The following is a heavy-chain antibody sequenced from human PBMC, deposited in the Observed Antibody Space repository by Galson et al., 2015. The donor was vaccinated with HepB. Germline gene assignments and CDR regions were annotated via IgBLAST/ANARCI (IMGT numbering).Heavy chain of an antibody. CDR2: IVVGSGNT. V-gene: IGHV1-58*02. CDR1: GFTFTSSA. Sequence: SVKVSCKASGFTFTSSAMQWVRQARGQRLEWIGWIVVGSGNTNYAQKFQERVTITRDMSTSTAYMELSSLRSEDTAVYYCAAVDSSGPGSGVWGQGTLVTVSS. J-gene: IGHJ4*02. D-gene: IGHD3-22*01. CDR3: AAVDSSGPGSGV.